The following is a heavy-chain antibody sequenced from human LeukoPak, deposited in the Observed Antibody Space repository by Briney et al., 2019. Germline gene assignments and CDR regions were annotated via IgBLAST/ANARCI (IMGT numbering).Heavy chain of an antibody. V-gene: IGHV1-18*04. Sequence: ASVKVSCKASGYTFTGYYMHWVRQAPGQGLEWMGWISAYNGNTNYAQKLQGRVTMTTDTSTSTAYMELRSLRSDDTAVYYCARVVWYYYDSSGYFDYWGQGTLVTVSS. D-gene: IGHD3-22*01. CDR2: ISAYNGNT. J-gene: IGHJ4*02. CDR1: GYTFTGYY. CDR3: ARVVWYYYDSSGYFDY.